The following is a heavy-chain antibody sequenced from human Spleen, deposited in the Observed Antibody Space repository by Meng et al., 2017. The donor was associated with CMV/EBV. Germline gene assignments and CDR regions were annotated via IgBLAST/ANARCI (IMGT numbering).Heavy chain of an antibody. D-gene: IGHD3-22*01. CDR2: ISAYNGNT. J-gene: IGHJ4*02. Sequence: ASVKVSCXASGYTFTGYYMHWVRQAPGQGLEWMGWISAYNGNTNYAQNLQGRVTVTTDTSTSTAYMELRSLRSDDTAVYYCARDLLDYYDTSGNYLDYWGQGTLVTVSS. V-gene: IGHV1-18*04. CDR3: ARDLLDYYDTSGNYLDY. CDR1: GYTFTGYY.